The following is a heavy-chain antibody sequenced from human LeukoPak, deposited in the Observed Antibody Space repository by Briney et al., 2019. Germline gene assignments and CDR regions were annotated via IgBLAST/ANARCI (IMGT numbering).Heavy chain of an antibody. Sequence: PGGSLRLSCAASGFTFSSYEMNWVRQAPGKGLEWVSYISSSGTTIYYADSVKGRFTIPRDNAKNSLYLQMNSLRAEDTAVYYCARVGVVVAATGSLWFDPWGQGTLVTVSS. D-gene: IGHD2-15*01. CDR1: GFTFSSYE. CDR2: ISSSGTTI. J-gene: IGHJ5*02. V-gene: IGHV3-48*03. CDR3: ARVGVVVAATGSLWFDP.